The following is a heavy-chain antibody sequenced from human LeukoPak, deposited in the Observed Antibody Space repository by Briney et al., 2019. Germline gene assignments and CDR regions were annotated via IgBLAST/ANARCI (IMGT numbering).Heavy chain of an antibody. Sequence: PGGSLRLSCAASGFTFSSYGMHWVRQAPGKGLEWVAVIWYDGSNKYYADSVKGRFTISRDNSKNTLYLQMNSLRAEDTAVYYCARDRYYSNFLHYYYYYMDVWGKGTTVTVSS. CDR1: GFTFSSYG. CDR2: IWYDGSNK. D-gene: IGHD4-11*01. J-gene: IGHJ6*03. CDR3: ARDRYYSNFLHYYYYYMDV. V-gene: IGHV3-33*01.